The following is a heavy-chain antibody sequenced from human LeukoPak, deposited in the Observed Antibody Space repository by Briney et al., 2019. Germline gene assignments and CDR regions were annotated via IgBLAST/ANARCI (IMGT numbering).Heavy chain of an antibody. D-gene: IGHD6-13*01. CDR3: ARDQDSSSWYFYYYGMDV. V-gene: IGHV3-48*04. CDR1: GFTFSSYS. CDR2: ISSSSSTI. J-gene: IGHJ6*02. Sequence: PGGSLRLSCAASGFTFSSYSMNWVRQAPGKGLEWVSYISSSSSTIYYADSVKGRFTISRDNAKNSLYLQMNSLRAEDTAVYYCARDQDSSSWYFYYYGMDVWGQGTTVTVSS.